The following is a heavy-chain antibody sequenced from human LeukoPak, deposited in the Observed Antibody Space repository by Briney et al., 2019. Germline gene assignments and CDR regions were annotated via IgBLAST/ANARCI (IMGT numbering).Heavy chain of an antibody. CDR2: IIPIFGTA. CDR3: ARTNYDILTGYPPYYYGMDV. CDR1: GGTFSSYV. J-gene: IGHJ6*02. D-gene: IGHD3-9*01. V-gene: IGHV1-69*13. Sequence: SAKVSCKASGGTFSSYVISWVRQAPGQGREWMGGIIPIFGTANYAQKFQGRVTITADESTSTAYMELSSLRSEDTAVYYCARTNYDILTGYPPYYYGMDVWGQGTTVTVSS.